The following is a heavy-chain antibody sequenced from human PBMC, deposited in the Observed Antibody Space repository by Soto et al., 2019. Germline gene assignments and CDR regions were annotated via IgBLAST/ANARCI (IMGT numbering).Heavy chain of an antibody. CDR1: GFTFSSYA. V-gene: IGHV3-23*01. Sequence: PGGSLRLSCAASGFTFSSYAMSWVRQAPGKGLEWVSAISGSGGSTYYADSVKGRFTISRDNSKNTLYLQMNSLRAEDTAVYYCAKDRITIFGVVPLFDYWGQGTLVTVSS. D-gene: IGHD3-3*01. J-gene: IGHJ4*02. CDR3: AKDRITIFGVVPLFDY. CDR2: ISGSGGST.